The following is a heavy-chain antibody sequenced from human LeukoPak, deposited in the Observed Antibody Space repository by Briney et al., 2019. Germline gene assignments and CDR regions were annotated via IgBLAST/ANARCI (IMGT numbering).Heavy chain of an antibody. J-gene: IGHJ6*02. V-gene: IGHV3-23*01. CDR1: GFTFSSYA. Sequence: PGGSLRLSCAASGFTFSSYAMSWVRQAPGKGLEWVSAISGSGGSTYYADSVKGRFTISRDNSKNTLFLQMNSLRGDDTGMYFCAKDSSTSNYYYGLDIWGQGTTVTVSS. CDR3: AKDSSTSNYYYGLDI. CDR2: ISGSGGST. D-gene: IGHD6-13*01.